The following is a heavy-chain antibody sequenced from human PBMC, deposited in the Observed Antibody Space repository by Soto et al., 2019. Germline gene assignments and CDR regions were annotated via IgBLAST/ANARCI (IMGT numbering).Heavy chain of an antibody. CDR3: ASIPITMVQGAIYGTEV. Sequence: SETGSLTCAVSGGSISSSNWWSWVRPPPGKGLEWIGEIYHSGSTNYNPSLKSRVTISVDKSKNQFSLKLRSVTAADTAVYYCASIPITMVQGAIYGTEVWGKRTTVTGSS. V-gene: IGHV4-4*02. D-gene: IGHD3-10*01. CDR2: IYHSGST. J-gene: IGHJ6*04. CDR1: GGSISSSNW.